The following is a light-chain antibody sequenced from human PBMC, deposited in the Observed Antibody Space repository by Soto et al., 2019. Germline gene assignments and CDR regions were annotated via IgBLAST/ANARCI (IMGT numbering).Light chain of an antibody. Sequence: HSVLTQPPSASGTPGQTITISCSGSMSNTEVHSVHWYQQLPGTAPKLLIYSDTQRPSGVPDRFSGSKSGTSAYLGISGLRSEDEAEYFCAAWDDSLSGLVFGGGTKLTVL. J-gene: IGLJ3*02. CDR1: MSNTEVHS. CDR3: AAWDDSLSGLV. CDR2: SDT. V-gene: IGLV1-47*02.